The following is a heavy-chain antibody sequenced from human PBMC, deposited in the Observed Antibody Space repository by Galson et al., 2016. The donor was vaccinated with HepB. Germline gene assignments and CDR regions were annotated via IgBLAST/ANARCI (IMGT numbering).Heavy chain of an antibody. D-gene: IGHD3-9*01. V-gene: IGHV3-48*02. CDR2: ISTGSTTI. Sequence: SLRLSCAASGFSISSYSMNWVRQAPGKGLEWVSYISTGSTTIYYADSVKGPFTISRDNAKNSLYLQMNRLGDEDTAVYYGARDNYDILTGYGPCEHWGQGTLVTVSS. CDR1: GFSISSYS. J-gene: IGHJ4*02. CDR3: ARDNYDILTGYGPCEH.